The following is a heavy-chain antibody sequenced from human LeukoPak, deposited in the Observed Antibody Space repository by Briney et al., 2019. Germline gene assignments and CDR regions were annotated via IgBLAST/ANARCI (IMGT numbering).Heavy chain of an antibody. J-gene: IGHJ4*02. D-gene: IGHD3-10*01. CDR2: IKSKTDGWTT. CDR1: GFTFSNAC. V-gene: IGHV3-15*01. CDR3: TLPWGSGSYYDY. Sequence: GGSLRLSCAASGFTFSNACLNWVRQAPGKGLEWVGHIKSKTDGWTTDYAAPVKGRFTISRDDSKNALFLQMNSLKTEDTAVYYCTLPWGSGSYYDYWGQGTLVTVSS.